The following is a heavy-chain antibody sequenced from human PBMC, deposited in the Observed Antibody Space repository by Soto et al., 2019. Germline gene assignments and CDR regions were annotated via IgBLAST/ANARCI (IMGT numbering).Heavy chain of an antibody. CDR3: ARDEGSAGMGYFDY. CDR1: GYTFTSYA. J-gene: IGHJ4*02. V-gene: IGHV1-3*01. Sequence: ASVKVSCKASGYTFTSYAMHWVRQAPGQRLEWMGWINAGNGNTKYSQKFQGRVTITRDTSASTAYMELSSLRSEDTAVYYCARDEGSAGMGYFDYWGKGTLVTVSS. CDR2: INAGNGNT. D-gene: IGHD6-13*01.